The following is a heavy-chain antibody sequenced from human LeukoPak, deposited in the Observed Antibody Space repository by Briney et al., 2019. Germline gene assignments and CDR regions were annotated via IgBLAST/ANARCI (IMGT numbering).Heavy chain of an antibody. D-gene: IGHD5-12*01. Sequence: GGSLRLSCAASGFTFSSYSRNWVRQAPGKGLEWVSSISSSSSYIYYADSVKGRFTISRDNAKNSLYLQMNILRAEDTAVYYCARDAGYSGYDGVKDYWGQGTLVTVSS. CDR2: ISSSSSYI. J-gene: IGHJ4*02. CDR3: ARDAGYSGYDGVKDY. V-gene: IGHV3-21*01. CDR1: GFTFSSYS.